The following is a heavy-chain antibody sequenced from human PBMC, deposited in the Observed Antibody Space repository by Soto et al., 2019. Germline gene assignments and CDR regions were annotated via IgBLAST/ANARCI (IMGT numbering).Heavy chain of an antibody. D-gene: IGHD3-10*01. CDR2: IYYSGST. Sequence: QLQLQESGPGLVKPSETLSLTCTVSGGSISSSSYYWGWIRQPPGKGLEWIGSIYYSGSTYYNPSLKSRVTISVDTSKNQFSLKLSSVTAADTAVYYCARVGITMVRPDFDYWGQGTLVTVSS. J-gene: IGHJ4*02. CDR3: ARVGITMVRPDFDY. CDR1: GGSISSSSYY. V-gene: IGHV4-39*01.